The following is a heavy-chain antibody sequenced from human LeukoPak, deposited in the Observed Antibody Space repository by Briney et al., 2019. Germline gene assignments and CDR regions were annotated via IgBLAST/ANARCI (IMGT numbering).Heavy chain of an antibody. D-gene: IGHD5-24*01. V-gene: IGHV1-2*02. Sequence: ASVKVSCKASGYTFTGYYMHWVRQAPGQGLEWMGWINPNSGGTNYAQKFQGRVTMTRDTSTSTVYMELSSLRCEDTAVYYCAREGGRDGSFDYWGQGTLVTVSS. CDR3: AREGGRDGSFDY. CDR2: INPNSGGT. J-gene: IGHJ4*02. CDR1: GYTFTGYY.